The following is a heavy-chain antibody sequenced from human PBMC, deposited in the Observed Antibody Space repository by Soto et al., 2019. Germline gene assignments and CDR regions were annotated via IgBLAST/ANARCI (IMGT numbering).Heavy chain of an antibody. J-gene: IGHJ6*02. CDR2: ISSSGSTI. CDR1: GFTFSDYY. Sequence: QVQLVESGGGLVKPGGSLRLSCAASGFTFSDYYMSWIRQAPGKGLEWVSYISSSGSTIYYADSVKGRFTISRDNAKNSLYLQMNSLRAEDTAVYYCARDSVVVVPAAIFHYYYYGMDVWGQGTTVTVSS. V-gene: IGHV3-11*01. D-gene: IGHD2-2*02. CDR3: ARDSVVVVPAAIFHYYYYGMDV.